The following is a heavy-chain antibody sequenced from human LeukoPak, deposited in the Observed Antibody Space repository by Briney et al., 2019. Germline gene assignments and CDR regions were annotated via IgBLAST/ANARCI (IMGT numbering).Heavy chain of an antibody. Sequence: PGGSLRLSCAGSGFTFSRYNMNWFRQAPGKGLERVSSISSRSSYIFYADSVKGRFTISRDNAKNSLYLQMNSLGAEDTAVYYCARDAQWLVPEGYYYYMDVWGKGTTVTVAS. CDR1: GFTFSRYN. CDR2: ISSRSSYI. CDR3: ARDAQWLVPEGYYYYMDV. D-gene: IGHD6-19*01. J-gene: IGHJ6*03. V-gene: IGHV3-21*01.